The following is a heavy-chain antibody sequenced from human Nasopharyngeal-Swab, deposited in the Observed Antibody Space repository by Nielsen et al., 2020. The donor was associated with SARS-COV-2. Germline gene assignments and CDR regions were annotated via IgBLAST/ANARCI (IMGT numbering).Heavy chain of an antibody. J-gene: IGHJ5*02. Sequence: GESLKISCATSGFTFSSYGMHWVRQAPGKGLEWVAVIWYDGSNKYYADSVKGRFTISRDNSKNTLYLQMNSLRAEDTAVYYCAGEARDIVLMVTYNWFDPWGQGTLVTVSS. CDR3: AGEARDIVLMVTYNWFDP. V-gene: IGHV3-33*08. CDR1: GFTFSSYG. CDR2: IWYDGSNK. D-gene: IGHD2-8*01.